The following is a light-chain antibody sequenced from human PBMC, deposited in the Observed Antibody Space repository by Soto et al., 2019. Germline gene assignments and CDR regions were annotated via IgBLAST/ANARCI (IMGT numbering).Light chain of an antibody. CDR2: DVS. J-gene: IGLJ1*01. Sequence: QSALTHPRSVSGSPGQSVTISCTGTSSDVGVYNYVSWYQQYPGKAPKIMIYDVSKRPSGVPDRFSGSKSDNTASLTISGLQAEDEADYYGGSYAGSDTFVFGIGTKGTVL. CDR3: GSYAGSDTFV. V-gene: IGLV2-11*01. CDR1: SSDVGVYNY.